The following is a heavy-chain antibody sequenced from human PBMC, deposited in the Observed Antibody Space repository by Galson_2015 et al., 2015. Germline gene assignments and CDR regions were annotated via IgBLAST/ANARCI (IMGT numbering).Heavy chain of an antibody. CDR1: GFTCRTHA. CDR2: ISSSSSYI. CDR3: ARGPWGVATIG. J-gene: IGHJ4*02. D-gene: IGHD5-24*01. V-gene: IGHV3-21*04. Sequence: SLRLSCAASGFTCRTHAMTWVRQAPGKGLEWVSSISSSSSYIYYADSVKGGSTISRHNAKNSLYLQMNSLRAEDTAVYYCARGPWGVATIGRGQGTLVTVSS.